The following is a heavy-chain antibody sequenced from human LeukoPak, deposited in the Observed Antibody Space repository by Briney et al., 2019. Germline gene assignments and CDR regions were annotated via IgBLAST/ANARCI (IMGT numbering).Heavy chain of an antibody. Sequence: GGSLRLSCAASGFTFSSYAMHWVRQAPGKGLEWVAVISYDGSNKYYADSVKGRFTISRDNAKNSLYLQMNSLRAEDTAVYYCARIFGGSGWYYFDYWGQGTLVTVSS. D-gene: IGHD6-19*01. CDR2: ISYDGSNK. J-gene: IGHJ4*02. V-gene: IGHV3-30*04. CDR3: ARIFGGSGWYYFDY. CDR1: GFTFSSYA.